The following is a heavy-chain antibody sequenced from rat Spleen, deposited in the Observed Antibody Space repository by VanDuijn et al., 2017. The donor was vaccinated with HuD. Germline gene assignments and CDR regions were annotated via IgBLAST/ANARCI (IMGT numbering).Heavy chain of an antibody. Sequence: EVQLVESGGGLVQPGRSLKLSCVASGFTFSNYGMAWVRQTPTKGLEWVATISYDGSSTYYRDSVKGRFTISRDNAKSTLYLQMDSLRSEDTATYYCAREGLYYYGGYSEEDLWGQGVMVTVSS. CDR1: GFTFSNYG. CDR3: AREGLYYYGGYSEEDL. CDR2: ISYDGSST. J-gene: IGHJ2*01. D-gene: IGHD1-11*01. V-gene: IGHV5-29*01.